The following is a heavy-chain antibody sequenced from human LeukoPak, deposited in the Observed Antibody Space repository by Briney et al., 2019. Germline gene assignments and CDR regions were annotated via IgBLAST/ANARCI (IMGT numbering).Heavy chain of an antibody. V-gene: IGHV3-7*01. CDR3: ARARITMVRGERYFDY. Sequence: PGGSLRLSCAASGFTFSSYGMSWVRQAPGKGLEWVANIKQDGSEKYYVDSVKGRFTISRDNAKNSLYLQMNSLRAEDTAVYYCARARITMVRGERYFDYWGQGTLVTVSS. D-gene: IGHD3-10*01. CDR1: GFTFSSYG. CDR2: IKQDGSEK. J-gene: IGHJ4*02.